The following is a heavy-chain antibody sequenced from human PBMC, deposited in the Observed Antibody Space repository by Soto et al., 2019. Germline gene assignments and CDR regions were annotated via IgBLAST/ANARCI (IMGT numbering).Heavy chain of an antibody. D-gene: IGHD3-10*01. CDR2: IWYDGSNK. Sequence: GGSLRLSCAASGFTFSSYGMHWVRQAPGKGLEWVAVIWYDGSNKYYADSVKGRFTISRDNSRNTLYLQMNSLRAEDTAVYYCAREPFFLWFGESDLTPYYYYYMDVWGKGTTVTVSS. V-gene: IGHV3-33*01. J-gene: IGHJ6*03. CDR1: GFTFSSYG. CDR3: AREPFFLWFGESDLTPYYYYYMDV.